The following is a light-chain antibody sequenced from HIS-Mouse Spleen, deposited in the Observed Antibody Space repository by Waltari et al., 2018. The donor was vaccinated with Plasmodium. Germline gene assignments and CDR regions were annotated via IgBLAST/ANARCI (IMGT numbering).Light chain of an antibody. Sequence: SSELTQDPAVSVALGQTVRITCQGDRLRRHYASWYHQKPGQAPVLVSYGKNNRPSGIPDRFSGSSSGNTASLTITGAQAEDEADYYCNSRDSSGNHQVFGGGTKLTVL. CDR3: NSRDSSGNHQV. V-gene: IGLV3-19*01. J-gene: IGLJ3*02. CDR2: GKN. CDR1: RLRRHY.